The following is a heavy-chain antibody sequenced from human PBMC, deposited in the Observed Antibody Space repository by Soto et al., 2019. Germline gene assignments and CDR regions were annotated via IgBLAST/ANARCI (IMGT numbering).Heavy chain of an antibody. D-gene: IGHD3-10*01. CDR1: GGTFSSYT. CDR2: IIPIFGTA. Sequence: QVQLVQSAAEVKKPGSSVKVACKASGGTFSSYTISWVRQAPGQGLEWMGGIIPIFGTANYAQTFQGRVTITADESTSTAYMELTSLRSEDTAVYYCARGGSGSDYPGFDYWGQGTLVTVSS. CDR3: ARGGSGSDYPGFDY. V-gene: IGHV1-69*12. J-gene: IGHJ4*02.